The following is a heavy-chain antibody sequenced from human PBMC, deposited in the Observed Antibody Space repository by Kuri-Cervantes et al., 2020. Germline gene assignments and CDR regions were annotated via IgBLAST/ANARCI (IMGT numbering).Heavy chain of an antibody. V-gene: IGHV1-46*01. D-gene: IGHD6-13*01. CDR1: GYTFTGYY. CDR3: VRGGRGFSSSWYDY. J-gene: IGHJ4*02. Sequence: ASVKVSCKASGYTFTGYYMHWARQAPGQGLEWMGIINPSGGSTSYAQKFQGRVTMTRNTSISTAYMELNSLRSEDTAVYYCVRGGRGFSSSWYDYWGRGTLVTVSS. CDR2: INPSGGST.